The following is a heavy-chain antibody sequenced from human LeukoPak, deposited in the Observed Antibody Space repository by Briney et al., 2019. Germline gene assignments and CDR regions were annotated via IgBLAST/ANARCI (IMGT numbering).Heavy chain of an antibody. Sequence: PGRSLRLSCAASGFTFSNYGMHWVRQAPGKGLEWVAVISYDGTNQYYADSVKGRFTISRDNSKNTLYLQMNSLRAEDTAVYYCATRYGSGTYPRYYFDSWGQGTLVTVSS. CDR2: ISYDGTNQ. CDR1: GFTFSNYG. J-gene: IGHJ4*02. V-gene: IGHV3-30*03. D-gene: IGHD3-10*01. CDR3: ATRYGSGTYPRYYFDS.